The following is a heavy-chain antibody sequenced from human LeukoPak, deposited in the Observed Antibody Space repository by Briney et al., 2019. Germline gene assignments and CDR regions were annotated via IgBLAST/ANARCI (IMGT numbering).Heavy chain of an antibody. V-gene: IGHV1-69*01. D-gene: IGHD6-19*01. J-gene: IGHJ6*02. CDR2: IIPIFGTA. CDR1: GGTFSSYA. Sequence: VASVKVSCKASGGTFSSYAISWVRQAPGQGLEWMGGIIPIFGTANYAQKFQGRATITADESTSTAYMELSSLRSEDTAVYYCARAHSSGWYNSIYGMDVWGQGTTVTVSS. CDR3: ARAHSSGWYNSIYGMDV.